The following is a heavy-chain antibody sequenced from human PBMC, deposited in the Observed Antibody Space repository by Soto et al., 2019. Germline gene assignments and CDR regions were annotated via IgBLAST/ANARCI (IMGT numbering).Heavy chain of an antibody. CDR3: ARGEVAIEVAGTAFGY. J-gene: IGHJ4*02. D-gene: IGHD6-19*01. Sequence: ASLNVSCNASGYTFTSYAMHWVRQAPGQRLEWMGWINAGNGNTKYSQKFQGRVTITRDTSASTAYMELSSLTSEDTAVYYCARGEVAIEVAGTAFGYWGQGTLVTVSS. V-gene: IGHV1-3*01. CDR2: INAGNGNT. CDR1: GYTFTSYA.